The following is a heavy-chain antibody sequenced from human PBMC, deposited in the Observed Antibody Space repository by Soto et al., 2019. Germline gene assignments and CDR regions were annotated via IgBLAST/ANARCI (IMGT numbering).Heavy chain of an antibody. Sequence: PSETLSLICAVYGGSFSGYYWRWIRQPPGKGLEWIGFMYNSGSTYYNSSLKSRVTISVDSSNNHFFLNLTAVTAADTAVYYFATYRKFFQIWGQGTKVTVSS. CDR1: GGSFSGYY. CDR3: ATYRKFFQI. J-gene: IGHJ3*02. CDR2: MYNSGST. V-gene: IGHV4-34*01.